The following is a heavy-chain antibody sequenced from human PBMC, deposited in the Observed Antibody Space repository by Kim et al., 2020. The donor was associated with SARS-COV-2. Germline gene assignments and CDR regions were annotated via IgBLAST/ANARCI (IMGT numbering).Heavy chain of an antibody. CDR3: ARTRAFDM. CDR2: IKFHNGDT. Sequence: ASVKVSCKASGYTFTSYSITWVRQAPGQGLEWMVWIKFHNGDTKCAQKFQDRVTMTTDTSTTTAYMELRSLTSDDTAVYYCARTRAFDMWGQGTMVTVSS. J-gene: IGHJ3*02. CDR1: GYTFTSYS. V-gene: IGHV1-18*04.